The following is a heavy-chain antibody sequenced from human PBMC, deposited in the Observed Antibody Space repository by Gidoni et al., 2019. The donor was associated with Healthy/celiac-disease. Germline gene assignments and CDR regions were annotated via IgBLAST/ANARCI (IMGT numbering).Heavy chain of an antibody. J-gene: IGHJ4*02. D-gene: IGHD3-10*01. Sequence: EVPLLESGGGLVQPGGSLRLYCAASGLAFSSYAMSWVRQAPGKGLEWVSASRGSGGSTYYADSVKGRFTISRDNSKNTLYLQMNSLRAEDTAVYYCAKEWDGSGSYYIDYVGQGTLVTVSS. CDR3: AKEWDGSGSYYIDY. CDR2: SRGSGGST. V-gene: IGHV3-23*01. CDR1: GLAFSSYA.